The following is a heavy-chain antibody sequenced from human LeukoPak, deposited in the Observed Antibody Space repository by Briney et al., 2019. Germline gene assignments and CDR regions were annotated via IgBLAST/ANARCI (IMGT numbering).Heavy chain of an antibody. V-gene: IGHV1-46*01. CDR2: INPGGGST. J-gene: IGHJ5*02. CDR3: ARDYGDYVNWFDP. D-gene: IGHD4-17*01. CDR1: GYTFTTYY. Sequence: ASVKVSCKASGYTFTTYYMHWVRQAPGQGLEWMGIINPGGGSTTYAQKFQGRVTTTRDTSTSTVYMELSSLRSEDTAVYYCARDYGDYVNWFDPWGQGTLVTVSS.